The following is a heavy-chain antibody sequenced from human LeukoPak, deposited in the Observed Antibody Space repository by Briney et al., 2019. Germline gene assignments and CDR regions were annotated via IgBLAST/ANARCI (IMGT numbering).Heavy chain of an antibody. Sequence: SETLSLTCTVSVGSLSRYYWSWLWQPPGKGLERIGYIYFRGSTNYNPSLKSQVTISVDTSKNQFSLKLNSVTAADTAVDYCARARYWSGGSCDRVDPWGQGTLVTVSS. V-gene: IGHV4-59*01. CDR2: IYFRGST. D-gene: IGHD2-15*01. J-gene: IGHJ5*02. CDR1: VGSLSRYY. CDR3: ARARYWSGGSCDRVDP.